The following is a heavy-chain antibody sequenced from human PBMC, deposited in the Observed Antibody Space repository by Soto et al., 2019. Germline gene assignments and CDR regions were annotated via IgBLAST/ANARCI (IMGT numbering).Heavy chain of an antibody. CDR1: GFTFSSYG. D-gene: IGHD6-13*01. Sequence: GGSLRLSCAASGFTFSSYGMHWVRQAPGKGLEWVAVIGYDGSNKYYADSVKGRFTISRDNSKNTLYLQMNSLRAEDTAVYYCAREGIAAAGTFDAFDIWGQGTMVTVSS. V-gene: IGHV3-33*01. CDR3: AREGIAAAGTFDAFDI. J-gene: IGHJ3*02. CDR2: IGYDGSNK.